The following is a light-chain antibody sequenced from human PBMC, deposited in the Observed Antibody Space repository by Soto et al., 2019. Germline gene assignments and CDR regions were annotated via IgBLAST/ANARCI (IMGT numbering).Light chain of an antibody. CDR2: GTS. CDR3: QQRTNWPPIT. Sequence: ILLTQSPSTLSLSPGERATLYCWAGQRVSGGVLAWYQQRPGHTPRLLIYGTSTRATDIPASFSGSGSGTEFTLTISRLQSEDFAAYYCQQRTNWPPITGGQGTRLEIK. J-gene: IGKJ5*01. V-gene: IGKV3-11*01. CDR1: QRVSGG.